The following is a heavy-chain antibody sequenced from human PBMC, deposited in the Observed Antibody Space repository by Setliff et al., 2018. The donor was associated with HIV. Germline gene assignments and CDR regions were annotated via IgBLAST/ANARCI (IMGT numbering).Heavy chain of an antibody. CDR2: TVIDGTYT. D-gene: IGHD1-26*01. V-gene: IGHV3-30*02. CDR3: VKDPREGAGYFDY. J-gene: IGHJ4*02. CDR1: GFTFSSHG. Sequence: GESLKTSCSESGFTFSSHGMHWVRQAPGKGLEWVAFTVIDGTYTFYAESVKGRFTISRDNAKSTLYLQMNSLSPDDTAVYYCVKDPREGAGYFDYWGQGTQVTVSS.